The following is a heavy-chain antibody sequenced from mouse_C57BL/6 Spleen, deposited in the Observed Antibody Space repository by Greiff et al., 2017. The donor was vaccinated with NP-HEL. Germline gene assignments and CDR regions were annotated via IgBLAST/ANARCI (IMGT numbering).Heavy chain of an antibody. CDR3: ALDGYLDY. V-gene: IGHV1-26*01. CDR1: GYTFTDYY. D-gene: IGHD2-3*01. Sequence: VQLQQSGPELVKPGASVKISCKASGYTFTDYYMNWVKQSHGKSLEWIGDINPNNGGTSYNQKFKGKATLTVDKSSSTAYMELRSLTSEDSAVYYCALDGYLDYWGQGTTLTVSS. CDR2: INPNNGGT. J-gene: IGHJ2*01.